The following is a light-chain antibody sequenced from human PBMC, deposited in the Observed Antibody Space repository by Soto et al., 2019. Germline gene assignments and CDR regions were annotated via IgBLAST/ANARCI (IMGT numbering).Light chain of an antibody. CDR1: SSDVGGYNY. V-gene: IGLV2-14*01. Sequence: QSALSQPAPVSGSPGQSITISCTGTSSDVGGYNYVSWYQQHTGKAPKLMIYEVSNRPSGVSNRFSGSKSGNTASLTISGLQAEDEADYYCSSYTSSSTLVFGTGTKLTVL. J-gene: IGLJ1*01. CDR3: SSYTSSSTLV. CDR2: EVS.